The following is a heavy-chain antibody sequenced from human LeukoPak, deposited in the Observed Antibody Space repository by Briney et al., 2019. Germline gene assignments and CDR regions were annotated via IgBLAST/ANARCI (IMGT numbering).Heavy chain of an antibody. CDR3: AINGGGDSGYGNFDY. Sequence: PGGSLRLSCAVSGFSFDDYVMHWVRQVPGKGLEWVSGISWNSDNIVYADSVKGRFTTSRDNAKNSLYLQMNSLRADDTALYYCAINGGGDSGYGNFDYWGQGTLVTVSS. CDR2: ISWNSDNI. CDR1: GFSFDDYV. J-gene: IGHJ4*02. V-gene: IGHV3-9*01. D-gene: IGHD5-12*01.